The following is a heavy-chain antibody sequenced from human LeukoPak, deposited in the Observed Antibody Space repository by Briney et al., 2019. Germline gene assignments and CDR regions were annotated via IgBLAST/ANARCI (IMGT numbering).Heavy chain of an antibody. CDR2: ISGSGGST. J-gene: IGHJ4*02. D-gene: IGHD2-15*01. CDR1: GLTFSSYA. CDR3: AKGDGYCSGGSCY. Sequence: PGGSLRLSCAASGLTFSSYAMGWVRQAPGKGLEWVSAISGSGGSTYYADSVKGRFTISRDNSKNTLYLQMNSLRAEDTAVYYCAKGDGYCSGGSCYWGQGTLVTVSS. V-gene: IGHV3-23*01.